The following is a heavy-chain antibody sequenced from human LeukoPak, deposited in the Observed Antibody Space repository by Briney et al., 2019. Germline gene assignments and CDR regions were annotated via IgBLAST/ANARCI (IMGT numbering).Heavy chain of an antibody. CDR3: AKTRPLDSSSWSHGDY. V-gene: IGHV3-23*01. J-gene: IGHJ4*02. CDR2: ISGSGDST. CDR1: GFTFSSYA. D-gene: IGHD6-13*01. Sequence: GGSLRLFCAASGFTFSSYAMSWVRQAPGKGLEWVSAISGSGDSTYYGDSVKGRFTVSRDNSKNTLYLQMNSLRAEDTAVYYCAKTRPLDSSSWSHGDYWGQGTLVTVSS.